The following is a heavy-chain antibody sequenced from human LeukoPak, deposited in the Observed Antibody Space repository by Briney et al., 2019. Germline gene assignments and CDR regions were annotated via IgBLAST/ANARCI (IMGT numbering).Heavy chain of an antibody. CDR1: GFTFTTRSA. D-gene: IGHD6-13*01. CDR2: IVVGSDNT. CDR3: AAPYSSTWFDY. V-gene: IGHV1-58*01. Sequence: SVKVSCKASGFTFTTRSAVQWVRQARGQRLEWIGWIVVGSDNTNYAQKFQERVTITRDMSTSTSYMELSSLRSEGTVVYYCAAPYSSTWFDYWGQGTLVTVSS. J-gene: IGHJ4*02.